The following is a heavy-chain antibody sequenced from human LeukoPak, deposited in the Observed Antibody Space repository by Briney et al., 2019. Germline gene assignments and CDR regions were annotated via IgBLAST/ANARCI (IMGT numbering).Heavy chain of an antibody. J-gene: IGHJ3*02. CDR2: ISYDGSNK. CDR1: GFTFSSYA. CDR3: ARRGPHDAFDI. V-gene: IGHV3-30*04. Sequence: GGSLRLSCAASGFTFSSYAMHWVRQAPGKGLERVAVISYDGSNKYYADSVKGRFTISRDNSKNTLYLQMNSLRAEDTAVYYCARRGPHDAFDIWGQGTMVTVSS.